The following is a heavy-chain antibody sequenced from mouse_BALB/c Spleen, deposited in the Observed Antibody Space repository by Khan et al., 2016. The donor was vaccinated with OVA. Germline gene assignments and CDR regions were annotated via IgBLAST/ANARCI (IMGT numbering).Heavy chain of an antibody. CDR2: INPSTGYT. CDR1: GYTFINYW. D-gene: IGHD1-1*01. J-gene: IGHJ2*01. CDR3: ARRGLRWDFDY. Sequence: QIQLVQSGGELAKPGASVKMSCKASGYTFINYWILWVKQRPGQGLEWIGYINPSTGYTEYNQNFKDKATLTADKSSSTAYMQLSSLTSEDSAVYYCARRGLRWDFDYWGQGTTLTVSS. V-gene: IGHV1-7*01.